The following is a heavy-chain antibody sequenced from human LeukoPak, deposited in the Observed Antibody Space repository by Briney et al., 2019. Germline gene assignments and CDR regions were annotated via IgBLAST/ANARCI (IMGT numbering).Heavy chain of an antibody. CDR1: GFTFSNYA. J-gene: IGHJ6*02. CDR3: ARVDFDPYYYGMDV. CDR2: ISTSGGNT. V-gene: IGHV3-23*01. Sequence: GGSLRLSCAASGFTFSNYAMNWVRQAPGMGLEWVSTISTSGGNTYYADSVKGRFTISRDNSKNTLYLQMNSLRAEDTAVYYCARVDFDPYYYGMDVWGQGTTVTVSS.